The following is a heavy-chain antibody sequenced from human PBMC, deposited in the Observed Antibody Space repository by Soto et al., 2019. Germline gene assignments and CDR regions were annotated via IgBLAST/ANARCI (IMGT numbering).Heavy chain of an antibody. CDR2: INPNSGGT. CDR1: GYTFIGYY. Sequence: QVHLVQSGAEVKKPGASVKVSCEASGYTFIGYYMHWVRQAPGQGLEWMGWINPNSGGTNYAQKFQGRVTMTRDTSISTAYMELSRLRADDTAVYYCAREGGNTWNYNWFDPWGQGTLVTVSS. J-gene: IGHJ5*02. CDR3: AREGGNTWNYNWFDP. D-gene: IGHD1-7*01. V-gene: IGHV1-2*02.